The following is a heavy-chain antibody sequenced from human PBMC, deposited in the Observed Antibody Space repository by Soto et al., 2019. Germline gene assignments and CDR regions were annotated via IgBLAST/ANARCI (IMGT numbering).Heavy chain of an antibody. CDR2: IPYDGSNK. V-gene: IGHV3-30*18. J-gene: IGHJ4*02. CDR1: GFTFSSYG. CDR3: AKDRMGAGVRGYFDY. Sequence: QVQLVESGGGVVQPGKSLRLSCAGSGFTFSSYGMDWVRQAPGKGLEWVAVIPYDGSNKYYADSVKGRFTISRENYKNTMYLQMSSLRADDTAVYYCAKDRMGAGVRGYFDYWGQGTLVTVSS. D-gene: IGHD3-10*01.